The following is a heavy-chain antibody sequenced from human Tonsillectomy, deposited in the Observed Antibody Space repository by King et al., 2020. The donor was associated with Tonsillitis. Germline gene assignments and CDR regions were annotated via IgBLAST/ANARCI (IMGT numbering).Heavy chain of an antibody. Sequence: VQLVESGGGVVQPGRSLRHSCAASGFTFSTYGMHWVRQAPGKGLEWVAVISYDGSNKYYADSVKGRFTISRDNSKNTQYLQMKSLRPDDTACYYCAKDRHYYYGMDVWGQGTTVTVSS. J-gene: IGHJ6*02. CDR2: ISYDGSNK. V-gene: IGHV3-30*18. CDR3: AKDRHYYYGMDV. CDR1: GFTFSTYG.